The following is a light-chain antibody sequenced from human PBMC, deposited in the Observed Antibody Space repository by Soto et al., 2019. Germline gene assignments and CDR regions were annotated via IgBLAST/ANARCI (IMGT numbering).Light chain of an antibody. CDR3: QQYGSSHPWT. V-gene: IGKV3-20*01. J-gene: IGKJ1*01. CDR1: QSVSSSY. Sequence: EIVLTQSPGTLSLSPVERATLSCRASQSVSSSYLAWYQQKPGQAPRLLIYGASSRATGIPDRFSGSGSGTDFTLTISRLEPEDFAVYYCQQYGSSHPWTFGQGTKVDIK. CDR2: GAS.